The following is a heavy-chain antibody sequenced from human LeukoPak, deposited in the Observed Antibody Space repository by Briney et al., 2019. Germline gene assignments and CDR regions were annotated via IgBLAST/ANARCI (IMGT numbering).Heavy chain of an antibody. J-gene: IGHJ4*02. CDR1: GGSISSGSYY. V-gene: IGHV4-61*02. CDR2: IYTSGST. CDR3: ASWVVGSGSYSGFDY. D-gene: IGHD1-26*01. Sequence: SETLSLTCTVSGGSISSGSYYWSWIRQPAGKGLEWIGRIYTSGSTNYNPSLKSRVTISVDTSKNQFSLKLSSVTAADTAVYYCASWVVGSGSYSGFDYWGQGTMVTVSS.